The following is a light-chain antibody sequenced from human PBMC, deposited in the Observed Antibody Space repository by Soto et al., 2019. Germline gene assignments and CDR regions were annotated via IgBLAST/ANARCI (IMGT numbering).Light chain of an antibody. CDR2: GAS. V-gene: IGKV3-15*01. J-gene: IGKJ5*01. CDR3: QQYNNWHSIT. CDR1: QSVSSN. Sequence: MTQYPATLSVSPGERATLSCGASQSVSSNLAWYHQRPGQAPRLLIYGASTRATGIPARFSGSGSGTEFTLTISSLKPEDFAVYYCQQYNNWHSITFGQGTRLEIK.